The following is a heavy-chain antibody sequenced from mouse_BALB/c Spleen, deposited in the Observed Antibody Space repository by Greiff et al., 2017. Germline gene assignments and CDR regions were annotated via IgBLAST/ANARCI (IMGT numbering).Heavy chain of an antibody. CDR1: GFSLTSYG. J-gene: IGHJ3*01. Sequence: VKLMESGPGLVAPSQSLSITCTVSGFSLTSYGVHWVRQPPGKGLEWLGVIWAGGSTNYNSALMSRLSISKDNSKSQVFLKMNSLQTDDTAMYYCARDARPLLGSTEGFAYWGQGTPVTVSA. CDR3: ARDARPLLGSTEGFAY. D-gene: IGHD2-10*01. CDR2: IWAGGST. V-gene: IGHV2-9*02.